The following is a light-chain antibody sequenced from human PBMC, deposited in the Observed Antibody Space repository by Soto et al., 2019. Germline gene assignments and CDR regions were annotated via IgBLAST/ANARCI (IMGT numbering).Light chain of an antibody. V-gene: IGKV3-20*01. CDR2: GAS. CDR3: QQYGRSPWT. J-gene: IGKJ1*01. Sequence: EIVLTQSPGTLSLSPGERATLSCRASQSVSSSFLAWYQQKPGQAPRLLIYGASSRATGIPDRFSGSGSGTDFTLAISRLEPKDFAVYYCQQYGRSPWTFGQGTKLEIK. CDR1: QSVSSSF.